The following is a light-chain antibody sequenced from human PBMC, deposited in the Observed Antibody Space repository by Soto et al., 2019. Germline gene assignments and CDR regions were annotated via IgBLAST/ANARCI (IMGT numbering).Light chain of an antibody. CDR3: CSYAGSYTYV. V-gene: IGLV2-23*02. CDR2: EVF. CDR1: TSDVGSYNL. J-gene: IGLJ1*01. Sequence: QSALTQPASVSGSPGQSITISFTGATSDVGSYNLVSWYQQHPGKAPKLMIYEVFKRPSGVSHRFSGSKSGNTASLTISGLQAEDEADYYCCSYAGSYTYVFGTGTKLTVL.